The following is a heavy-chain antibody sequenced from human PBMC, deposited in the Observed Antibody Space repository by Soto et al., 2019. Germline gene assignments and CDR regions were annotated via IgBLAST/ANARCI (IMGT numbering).Heavy chain of an antibody. CDR3: AREIAVAGTFDY. CDR1: GGTFSSYA. CDR2: IIPIFGTA. D-gene: IGHD6-19*01. J-gene: IGHJ4*02. Sequence: GASVKVSCKASGGTFSSYAISWVRQAPGQGLEWMGGIIPIFGTANYAQKFQGRVTITADESTSTAYMELSSLRSEDTAVYYCAREIAVAGTFDYWGQGTLVTVS. V-gene: IGHV1-69*13.